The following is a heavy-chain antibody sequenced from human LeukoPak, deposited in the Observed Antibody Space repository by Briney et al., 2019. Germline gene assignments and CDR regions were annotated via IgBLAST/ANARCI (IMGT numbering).Heavy chain of an antibody. V-gene: IGHV4-39*07. J-gene: IGHJ4*02. CDR1: GGSISSSSYY. Sequence: PSETLSLTCTVSGGSISSSSYYWGWIRQPPGKGLEWIGSIYYSGSTYYNPSLKSRVTISVDTSKNQFSLKLSSVTAADTAVYYCARVVVVPAANAFDYWGQGTLVTVSS. CDR3: ARVVVVPAANAFDY. CDR2: IYYSGST. D-gene: IGHD2-2*01.